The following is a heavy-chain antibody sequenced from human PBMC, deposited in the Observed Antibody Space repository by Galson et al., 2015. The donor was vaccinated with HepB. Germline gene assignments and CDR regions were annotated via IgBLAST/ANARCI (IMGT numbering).Heavy chain of an antibody. V-gene: IGHV3-66*02. D-gene: IGHD6-13*01. J-gene: IGHJ4*02. CDR2: IYSGGST. CDR3: ARDLSVRQLGRAMVY. CDR1: GFTVSSNY. Sequence: SLRLSCAASGFTVSSNYMSWVRQAPGKGLEWVSVIYSGGSTYYADSVKGRFTISRDNSKNTLYLQMNSLRAEDTAVYYCARDLSVRQLGRAMVYWGQGTLVTVSS.